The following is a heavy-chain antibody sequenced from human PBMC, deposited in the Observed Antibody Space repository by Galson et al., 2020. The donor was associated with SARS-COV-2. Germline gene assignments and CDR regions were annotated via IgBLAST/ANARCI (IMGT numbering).Heavy chain of an antibody. Sequence: LRLSCAASGFTLSRSAMHWVRQAPGKGLEWVAIISYDGTTKYNSDSVKGRFTISRDISKNTLYLQLTSLRPEDTAVYYCARETDDYTSSWFDYWGQGTLVTVSS. CDR2: ISYDGTTK. CDR1: GFTLSRSA. V-gene: IGHV3-30*04. CDR3: ARETDDYTSSWFDY. J-gene: IGHJ5*01. D-gene: IGHD6-13*01.